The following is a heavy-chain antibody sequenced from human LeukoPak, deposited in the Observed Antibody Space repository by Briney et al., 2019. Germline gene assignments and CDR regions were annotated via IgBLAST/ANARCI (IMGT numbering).Heavy chain of an antibody. CDR1: GGSISSGGYS. Sequence: SETLSLTCAVSGGSISSGGYSWSWIRQPPGKGLEWIGYIYHSGSTYYNPSLKSRVTISVDRSKNQFSLKLSSVTAADTAVYYCASFPADYDSGGNDAFDIWGQGTMVTVSS. V-gene: IGHV4-30-2*01. CDR3: ASFPADYDSGGNDAFDI. CDR2: IYHSGST. J-gene: IGHJ3*02. D-gene: IGHD3-22*01.